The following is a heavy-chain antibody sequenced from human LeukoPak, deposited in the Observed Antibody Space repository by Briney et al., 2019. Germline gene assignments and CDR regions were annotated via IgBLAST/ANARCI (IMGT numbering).Heavy chain of an antibody. CDR1: GYTFTDYY. D-gene: IGHD5-18*01. V-gene: IGHV1-46*01. J-gene: IGHJ6*03. CDR2: INPSGGST. Sequence: ASVKVSCKASGYTFTDYYMHWVRQAPGQGLEWMGIINPSGGSTSYAQKFQGRVTMTRDMSTSTVYMELSSLRSEDTAVYYCARDGYSYSYYYYYMDVWGKGTTVTVSS. CDR3: ARDGYSYSYYYYYMDV.